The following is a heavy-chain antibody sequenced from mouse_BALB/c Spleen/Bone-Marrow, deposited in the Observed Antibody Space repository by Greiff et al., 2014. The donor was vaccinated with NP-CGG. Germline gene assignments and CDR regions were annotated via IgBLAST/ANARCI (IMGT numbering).Heavy chain of an antibody. CDR2: IWAGGST. CDR1: GFSLTSYG. CDR3: ARYYYGFLDY. J-gene: IGHJ2*01. V-gene: IGHV2-9*02. Sequence: VQVVESIPGLVAPSQSLSITCTVSGFSLTSYGVHWVRQPPGKGLEWLGVIWAGGSTNYNSTLMSRLSISKDNSKSQVFLKMNSLQTDDTAMYYCARYYYGFLDYWGQGTTLTVSS. D-gene: IGHD1-2*01.